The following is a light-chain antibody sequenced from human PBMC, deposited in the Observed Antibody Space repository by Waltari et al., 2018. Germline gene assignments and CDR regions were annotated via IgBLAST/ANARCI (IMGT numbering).Light chain of an antibody. J-gene: IGLJ2*01. CDR1: SPNVWAYHL. Sequence: SALTQPPSVSGSPGPSITLSCTGHSPNVWAYHLVSWDQQYPESTTKLLLYADINRPPGVSSPFNRPSVVSRRFSGSRSDNTASLTISGLQAEDEAHYYCCSYASAVVFGGGTKLTVL. CDR3: CSYASAVV. V-gene: IGLV2-23*01. CDR2: ADI.